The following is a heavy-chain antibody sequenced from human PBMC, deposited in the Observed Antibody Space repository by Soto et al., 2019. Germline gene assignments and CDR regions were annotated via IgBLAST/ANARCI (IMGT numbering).Heavy chain of an antibody. Sequence: QVQLQESGPGLVKPSQTLSLTCTVSGGSISGGGYCWSWIRQHPGKGLEWIGYIYYSGSTFYNPSLKSRVTISVDTSKNQFPLKLSSVTAADTAVYYCASSDTAMVTYGYWGQGTLVTVSS. CDR3: ASSDTAMVTYGY. CDR1: GGSISGGGYC. V-gene: IGHV4-31*03. CDR2: IYYSGST. J-gene: IGHJ4*02. D-gene: IGHD5-18*01.